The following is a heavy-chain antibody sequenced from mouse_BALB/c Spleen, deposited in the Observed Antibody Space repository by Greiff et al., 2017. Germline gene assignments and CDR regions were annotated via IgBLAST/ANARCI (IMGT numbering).Heavy chain of an antibody. CDR3: ARDPIY. V-gene: IGHV3-6*02. CDR1: GYSITSGYY. CDR2: ISYDGSN. Sequence: VQLKQSGPGLVKPSQSLSLTCSVTGYSITSGYYWNWIRQFPGNKLEWMGYISYDGSNNYNPSLKNRISITRDTSKNQFFLKLNSVTTEDTATYYCARDPIYWGQGTSVTVSS. J-gene: IGHJ4*01.